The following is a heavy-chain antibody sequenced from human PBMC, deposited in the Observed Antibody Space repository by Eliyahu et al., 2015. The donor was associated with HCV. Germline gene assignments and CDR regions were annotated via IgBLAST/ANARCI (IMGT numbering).Heavy chain of an antibody. Sequence: QVQLHESGPGLVKPSQTLSLTCTVSGGSINSGGYFWSWIRQSPEKGLEWIGYIYNTGSAYYHPSLKSRLSISIDTSKNQFSLKLTSVTPADAAVYYCGSGFYDTSGYYAPDYWGQGSLITVSS. CDR2: IYNTGSA. CDR3: GSGFYDTSGYYAPDY. J-gene: IGHJ4*02. CDR1: GGSINSGGYF. V-gene: IGHV4-30-4*08. D-gene: IGHD3-22*01.